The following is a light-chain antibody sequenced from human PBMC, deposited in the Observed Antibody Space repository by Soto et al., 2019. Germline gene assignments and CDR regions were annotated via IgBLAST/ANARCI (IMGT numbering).Light chain of an antibody. J-gene: IGKJ1*01. CDR1: QSVSSSY. CDR2: GAS. Sequence: EIVLTQSPGTLSLSPGERATLSGMASQSVSSSYLAWYQQRPGQAPRLLIYGASTRPTGIPARFSGRGSGTEFTLTITSLQSEDFAVYYCQQYNDWLWTFGQGTKVDIK. V-gene: IGKV3-15*01. CDR3: QQYNDWLWT.